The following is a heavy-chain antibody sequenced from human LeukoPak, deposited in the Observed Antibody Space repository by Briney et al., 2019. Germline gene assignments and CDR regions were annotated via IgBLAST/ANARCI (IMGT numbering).Heavy chain of an antibody. CDR3: ARDLRASIAARPAY. CDR2: ISSSGTTI. Sequence: GGSLRLSCAASGFIFSSYETNWVRQAPGKGLEWVSYISSSGTTIYYADSVKGRFTISRDNAKNSLYLQMNSLRAEDTAVYYCARDLRASIAARPAYWGQGTLVTVSS. D-gene: IGHD6-6*01. CDR1: GFIFSSYE. V-gene: IGHV3-48*03. J-gene: IGHJ4*02.